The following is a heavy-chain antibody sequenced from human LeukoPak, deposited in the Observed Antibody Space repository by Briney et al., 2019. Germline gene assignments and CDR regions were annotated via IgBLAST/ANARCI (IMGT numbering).Heavy chain of an antibody. CDR1: GGSISSGGYY. J-gene: IGHJ4*02. Sequence: PSETLSLTCTVSGGSISSGGYYWSWIRQHPGKGLEWIGYIYYSGSTYYNPSLKSRVTISVDTSKNQFSLKLSSVTAADTAVYYCASGPLSVWGSYRYGGFFDYWGQGTLVTVSS. V-gene: IGHV4-31*03. CDR3: ASGPLSVWGSYRYGGFFDY. CDR2: IYYSGST. D-gene: IGHD3-16*02.